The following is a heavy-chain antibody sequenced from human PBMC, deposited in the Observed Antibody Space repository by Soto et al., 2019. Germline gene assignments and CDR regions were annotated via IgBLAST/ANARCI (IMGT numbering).Heavy chain of an antibody. CDR1: GASISSYY. CDR2: IYYTGST. V-gene: IGHV4-59*01. Sequence: PSETLSLTCTVSGASISSYYWSWIRQPPGKGLEWIGYIYYTGSTNYNPSLKGRVTMSVDTSRDQVSLRLRFVTRADTAVYYCARDQYDFRSGSYYYAMEVWGQGTKVTVSS. J-gene: IGHJ6*02. D-gene: IGHD3-3*01. CDR3: ARDQYDFRSGSYYYAMEV.